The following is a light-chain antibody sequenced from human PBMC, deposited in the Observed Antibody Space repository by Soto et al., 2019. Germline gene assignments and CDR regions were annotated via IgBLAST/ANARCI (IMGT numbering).Light chain of an antibody. CDR3: KSYDTSLGGMV. CDR1: ASNLGAKYA. CDR2: DNI. V-gene: IGLV1-40*01. J-gene: IGLJ3*02. Sequence: QSVLTQPPSVSGAPGQRVTISCTGSASNLGAKYAVHWYQHLPGTAPKLLIYDNIHRPSVVPDRFSGSKSDTSASLAITGLQADDEADYYCKSYDTSLGGMVVGNGTKLTVL.